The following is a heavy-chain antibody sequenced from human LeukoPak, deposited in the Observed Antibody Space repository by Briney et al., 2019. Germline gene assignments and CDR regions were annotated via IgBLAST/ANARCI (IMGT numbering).Heavy chain of an antibody. CDR3: AREIIPTPDTFDI. CDR1: ELNSGVHK. Sequence: GGSLRLSCLFPELNSGVHKRSGAPKAPGKGLRWVSYIGGSGSPTHYADSVKGRFTVSRDNAKNSLYLQLNNLRAEDTAVYYCAREIIPTPDTFDIWGQGTVVTVSS. J-gene: IGHJ3*02. CDR2: IGGSGSPT. D-gene: IGHD2-15*01. V-gene: IGHV3-48*03.